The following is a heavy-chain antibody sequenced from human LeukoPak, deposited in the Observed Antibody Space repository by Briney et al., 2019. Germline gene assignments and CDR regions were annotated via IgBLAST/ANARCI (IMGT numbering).Heavy chain of an antibody. CDR2: VSYDGSYK. CDR3: ARAPGYGAAYSFDY. J-gene: IGHJ4*02. Sequence: GGSLRLSCAAAGGTFSRFSRRWIRQAPGKGLEWVAVVSYDGSYKYYADSVKGRFTISRDNSKNTLYLQMNSLRAEDTAVYYCARAPGYGAAYSFDYWGQGTLVTVSS. V-gene: IGHV3-30*04. D-gene: IGHD1-1*01. CDR1: GGTFSRFS.